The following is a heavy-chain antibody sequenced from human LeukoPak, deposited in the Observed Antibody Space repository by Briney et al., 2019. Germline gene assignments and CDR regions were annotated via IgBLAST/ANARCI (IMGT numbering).Heavy chain of an antibody. CDR3: ARIGGIPLGSFDI. CDR2: IYYSGSS. Sequence: KPSGTLSLTCTVSGGSISSYYWSWIRQPPGKGLEWIGYIYYSGSSNYNSSLKSRVTISADTSKNQFSLKLSSVTAADTAVYYCARIGGIPLGSFDIWGQGTMVTVSS. V-gene: IGHV4-59*01. D-gene: IGHD2-2*02. CDR1: GGSISSYY. J-gene: IGHJ3*02.